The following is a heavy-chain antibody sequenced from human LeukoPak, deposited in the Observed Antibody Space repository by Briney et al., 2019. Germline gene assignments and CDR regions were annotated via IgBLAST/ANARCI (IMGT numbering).Heavy chain of an antibody. CDR3: AKVPIYSNYVFPHRDYYYYMDV. CDR1: GFTFSSYA. D-gene: IGHD4-11*01. CDR2: ISGSGGST. V-gene: IGHV3-23*01. J-gene: IGHJ6*03. Sequence: PGGSLRLSCAASGFTFSSYAMSWVRQAPGKGLEWGSAISGSGGSTYYADSVKGRFTISRDNSKNTLYLQMNSLRAEDTAVYYCAKVPIYSNYVFPHRDYYYYMDVWGKGTTVTVSS.